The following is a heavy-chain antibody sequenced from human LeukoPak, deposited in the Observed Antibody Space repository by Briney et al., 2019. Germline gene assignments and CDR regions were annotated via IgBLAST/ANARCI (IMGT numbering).Heavy chain of an antibody. V-gene: IGHV4-59*08. CDR3: ARSMATQLAVFFY. D-gene: IGHD6-6*01. Sequence: SETLSLTCTASGGTISTYYRSWIRQPPGKGLEWIGYIYYSGSTNYNPSLKSRVTISIDTSKNQFSLELSSVIAADTAVYYCARSMATQLAVFFYCGQGTLVTVSS. CDR1: GGTISTYY. J-gene: IGHJ4*02. CDR2: IYYSGST.